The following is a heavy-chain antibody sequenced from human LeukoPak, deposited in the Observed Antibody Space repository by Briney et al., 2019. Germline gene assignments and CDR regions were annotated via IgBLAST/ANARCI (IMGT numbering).Heavy chain of an antibody. J-gene: IGHJ4*02. Sequence: GGSLRLSCVVSGFTFDDYGMSWVRQAPGKGLEWVSGINWNGGSTNYADSVKGRFTISRDNAKNSLYLQMNSLRVEDTAVYYCARDIKDGTPALNYWGQGTLVTVAS. V-gene: IGHV3-20*04. CDR1: GFTFDDYG. CDR2: INWNGGST. CDR3: ARDIKDGTPALNY.